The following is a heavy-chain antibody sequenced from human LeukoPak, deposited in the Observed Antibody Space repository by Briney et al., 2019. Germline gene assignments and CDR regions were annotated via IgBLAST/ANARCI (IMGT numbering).Heavy chain of an antibody. Sequence: GGSLRLSCAGSGFTFNDHAMSWVRRAPGKGLEWVSSISGSGGSTYYADYVKGRSTISRDNSKKVVYFEMNSLRAEDTAVYYCAKGPRDYYYDSSGYSPFDYWGQGTLVTVSS. CDR3: AKGPRDYYYDSSGYSPFDY. J-gene: IGHJ4*02. D-gene: IGHD3-22*01. CDR1: GFTFNDHA. V-gene: IGHV3-23*01. CDR2: ISGSGGST.